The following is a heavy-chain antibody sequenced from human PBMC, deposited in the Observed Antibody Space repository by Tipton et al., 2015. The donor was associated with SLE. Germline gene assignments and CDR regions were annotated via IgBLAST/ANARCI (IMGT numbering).Heavy chain of an antibody. CDR1: GYSFTSYW. D-gene: IGHD3-3*01. Sequence: QLVQSGAEVKKPGESLKISCKGSGYSFTSYWIGWVRQMPGKGLEWMGIIYPDDSDTRYSPSFQGQVSISADKSINTAYLQWSSLEASDTAMYYCARLGAGRSVTPDWFDPWGQGTLVTVSS. CDR2: IYPDDSDT. J-gene: IGHJ5*02. CDR3: ARLGAGRSVTPDWFDP. V-gene: IGHV5-51*03.